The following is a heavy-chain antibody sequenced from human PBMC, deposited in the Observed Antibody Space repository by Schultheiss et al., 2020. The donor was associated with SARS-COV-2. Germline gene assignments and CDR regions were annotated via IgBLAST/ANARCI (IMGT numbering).Heavy chain of an antibody. Sequence: GGSLRLSCAASGFTFSSYAMHWVRQAPGKGLEWVAVISYDGSNKYYADSVKGRFTISRDNSKNTLYLQMNSLRAEDTAVYYCAREGDCSSTSCYTGAFDIWGQGTMVTVSS. D-gene: IGHD2-2*02. CDR2: ISYDGSNK. CDR1: GFTFSSYA. J-gene: IGHJ3*02. V-gene: IGHV3-30*04. CDR3: AREGDCSSTSCYTGAFDI.